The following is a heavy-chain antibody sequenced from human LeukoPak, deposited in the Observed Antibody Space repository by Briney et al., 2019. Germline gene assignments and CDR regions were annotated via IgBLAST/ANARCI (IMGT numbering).Heavy chain of an antibody. J-gene: IGHJ4*02. D-gene: IGHD7-27*01. CDR3: ASNPLRTGDFNS. CDR1: GYTFTNYD. Sequence: PVASVKVSCKTSGYTFTNYDRNWVRQATGQGIEWLGWMSPNNGNTGYAQKFQGRVTMTRDTSINTAYMELSNLRSEDTAVYYCASNPLRTGDFNSWGQGALVAVP. V-gene: IGHV1-8*01. CDR2: MSPNNGNT.